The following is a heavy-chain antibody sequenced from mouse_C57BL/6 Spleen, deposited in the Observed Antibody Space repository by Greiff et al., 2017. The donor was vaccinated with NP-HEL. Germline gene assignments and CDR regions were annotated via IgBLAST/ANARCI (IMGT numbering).Heavy chain of an antibody. J-gene: IGHJ1*03. V-gene: IGHV5-12*01. CDR1: GFTFSDYY. CDR2: ISNGGGST. CDR3: ARGSSYEDWYFDV. Sequence: DVMLVESGGGLVQPGGSLKLSCAASGFTFSDYYMYWVRQTPEKRLEWVAYISNGGGSTYYPDTVKGRFTISRDNAKNTLYLQMSRLKSEDTAMYYCARGSSYEDWYFDVWGTGTTVTVSS. D-gene: IGHD1-1*01.